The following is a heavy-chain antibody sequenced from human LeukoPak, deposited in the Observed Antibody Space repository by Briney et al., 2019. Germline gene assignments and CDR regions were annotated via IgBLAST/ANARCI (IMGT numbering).Heavy chain of an antibody. CDR1: GFTFSSYA. Sequence: PGGSLRLXCAVSGFTFSSYAMSWVRQAPGKVLESVSAISGSGGTTYYADSVKGRFTISRDNSKNTLYLPMNSLRAEDTAVYHCAGSNTYYYYYMDVWGKGTTVTVSS. D-gene: IGHD2/OR15-2a*01. V-gene: IGHV3-23*01. J-gene: IGHJ6*03. CDR2: ISGSGGTT. CDR3: AGSNTYYYYYMDV.